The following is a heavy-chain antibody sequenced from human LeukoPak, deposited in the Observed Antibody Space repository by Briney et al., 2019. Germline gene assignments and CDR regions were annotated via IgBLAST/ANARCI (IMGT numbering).Heavy chain of an antibody. V-gene: IGHV3-11*04. CDR3: ARRTVTGRSFDY. D-gene: IGHD4-17*01. Sequence: GGSLRLSCAVSGFTFSDYYMSWIRQAPGNGLEWVSYISSSATTIYYADSVKGRFTVSRDNAKNSLYLQMNSLRAEDTAVYYCARRTVTGRSFDYWGQGTLVTVSS. CDR2: ISSSATTI. J-gene: IGHJ4*02. CDR1: GFTFSDYY.